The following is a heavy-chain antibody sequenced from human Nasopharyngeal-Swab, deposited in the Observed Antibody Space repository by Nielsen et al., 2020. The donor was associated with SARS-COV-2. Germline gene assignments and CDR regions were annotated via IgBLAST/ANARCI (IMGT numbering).Heavy chain of an antibody. CDR2: IYPGDSAT. CDR1: GSSFTSYS. CDR3: ARRVGYCSGGSCYFDY. J-gene: IGHJ4*02. D-gene: IGHD2-15*01. V-gene: IGHV5-51*01. Sequence: GGSLRPSCKASGSSFTSYSIGWFRQMPGKGLEWMGIIYPGDSATRYSPSFQGQVTISADKSISTAYLQWSSLKASDTAMYYCARRVGYCSGGSCYFDYWGQGTLVTVSS.